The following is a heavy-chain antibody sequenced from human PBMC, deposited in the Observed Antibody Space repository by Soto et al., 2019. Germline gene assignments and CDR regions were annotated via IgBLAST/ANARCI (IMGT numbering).Heavy chain of an antibody. CDR2: ISAAGDP. CDR1: GFTFRNYD. Sequence: EVQLVESGGGLVQPGGSLRLSCEASGFTFRNYDMHWVRQGTGKGLEWVSGISAAGDPDYADSVEGRSTISRENAQNSFFLQMNRLRVSDTAVYYCARTDRDFYGLDVWGQGTTVIVSS. CDR3: ARTDRDFYGLDV. V-gene: IGHV3-13*05. J-gene: IGHJ6*02.